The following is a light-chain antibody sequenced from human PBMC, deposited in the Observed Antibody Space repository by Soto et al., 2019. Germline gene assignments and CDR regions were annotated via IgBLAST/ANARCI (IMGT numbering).Light chain of an antibody. V-gene: IGKV1-39*01. CDR3: QQSYSTPRT. CDR1: QSISSY. CDR2: AAS. J-gene: IGKJ1*01. Sequence: DIQMSQSPSSLSASLGYGVTITCLARQSISSYLNWYQQKPGKDPKLLIYAASSLQSGVPSRFSGSGSGTDFTLIISSLQPEDFATYYCQQSYSTPRTFGQGTKVDIK.